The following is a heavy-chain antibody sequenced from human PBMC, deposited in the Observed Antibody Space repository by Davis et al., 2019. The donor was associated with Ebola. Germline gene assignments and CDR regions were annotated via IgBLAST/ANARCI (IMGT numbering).Heavy chain of an antibody. CDR3: AAGGLSGRGFDY. V-gene: IGHV1-58*02. CDR2: IVVGSGNT. Sequence: SVKVSCKASGFTFTSSAMQWVRQARGQCLEWIGWIVVGSGNTNYAQKFQERVTITRDMSTSTAYMELSSLRSEDTAVYYCAAGGLSGRGFDYWGQGTLVTVSS. D-gene: IGHD2-15*01. J-gene: IGHJ4*02. CDR1: GFTFTSSA.